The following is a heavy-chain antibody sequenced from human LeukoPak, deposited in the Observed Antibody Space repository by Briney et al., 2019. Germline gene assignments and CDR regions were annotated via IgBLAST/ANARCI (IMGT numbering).Heavy chain of an antibody. CDR2: ISYDGSNK. CDR1: GFTFSSYG. J-gene: IGHJ4*02. D-gene: IGHD3-3*01. Sequence: GGSLRLSCAASGFTFSSYGMHRVRQAPGKGLEWVAVISYDGSNKYYADSVKGRFTISRDNSKNTLYLQMNSLRAEDTAVYYCVSDFWSAYHFDSWGQGTLVTVSS. CDR3: VSDFWSAYHFDS. V-gene: IGHV3-30*03.